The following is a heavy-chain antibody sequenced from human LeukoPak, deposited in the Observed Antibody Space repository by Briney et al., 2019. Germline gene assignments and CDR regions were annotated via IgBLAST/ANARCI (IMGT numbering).Heavy chain of an antibody. J-gene: IGHJ4*02. V-gene: IGHV4-61*02. CDR2: IYTSGST. Sequence: PSETLSLTCTVSGGSISSGSYYWSWIRQPAGKGLEWIGRIYTSGSTNYNPPLKSRVTISVDTSKNQFSLKLSSVTAADTAVYYCARGREDYYDSSGFDYWGQGTLVTVSS. D-gene: IGHD3-22*01. CDR1: GGSISSGSYY. CDR3: ARGREDYYDSSGFDY.